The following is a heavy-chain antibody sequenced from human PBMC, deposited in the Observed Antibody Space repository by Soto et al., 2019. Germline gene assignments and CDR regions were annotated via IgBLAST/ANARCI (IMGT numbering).Heavy chain of an antibody. Sequence: GGSLRLSCAASGFTFSSYWMHWVHQAPGKGLVWVSRINSDGSSTSYADSVKGRFTISRDNAKNTMYLQMNSLRAEDTAVYYCAREGHYYDSSPENGMDVWGQGTTVTVSS. CDR3: AREGHYYDSSPENGMDV. V-gene: IGHV3-74*01. D-gene: IGHD3-22*01. J-gene: IGHJ6*02. CDR2: INSDGSST. CDR1: GFTFSSYW.